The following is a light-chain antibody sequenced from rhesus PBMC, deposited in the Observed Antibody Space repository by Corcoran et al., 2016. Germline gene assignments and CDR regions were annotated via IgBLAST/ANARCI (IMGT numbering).Light chain of an antibody. J-gene: IGKJ4*01. CDR1: QSVVSN. CDR2: DAA. Sequence: ETVVTQSPATLSLSPGERATLSCRASQSVVSNLAWYQQKPGQAPKLLIYDAASRATGIPDRLSGSGSGTEFTLTIRSLEPEDVGVYYYQQYNDLQLTFGGGTKVELK. CDR3: QQYNDLQLT. V-gene: IGKV3-42*02.